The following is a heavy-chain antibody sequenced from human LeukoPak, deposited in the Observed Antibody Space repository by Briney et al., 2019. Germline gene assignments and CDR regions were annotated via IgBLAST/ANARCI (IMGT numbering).Heavy chain of an antibody. Sequence: SQTLSLTCAVSGGSISSGGYSWSWIRQPPGKGLEWIGYIYHSGSTYYNPSLKSRVTISVDWSKNQFSLKLSSVTAADTAVYYCARGGYGGNSEGFDYWGQGTLVTVSS. CDR2: IYHSGST. J-gene: IGHJ4*02. CDR1: GGSISSGGYS. V-gene: IGHV4-30-2*01. D-gene: IGHD4-23*01. CDR3: ARGGYGGNSEGFDY.